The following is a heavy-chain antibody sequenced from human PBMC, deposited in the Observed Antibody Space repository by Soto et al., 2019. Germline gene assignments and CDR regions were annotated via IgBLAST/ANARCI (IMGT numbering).Heavy chain of an antibody. D-gene: IGHD2-2*01. CDR2: VYSSGTT. J-gene: IGHJ4*02. CDR1: GGSINIYW. V-gene: IGHV4-4*07. Sequence: SETVSLTCSVSGGSINIYWWSWILQPAGKGLEWIGRVYSSGTTDYNPSLNSRATMSVETSKNQFSLKLTSVTAADTAVYYCARDIGSYAYAEGYWGQGIQVTVSS. CDR3: ARDIGSYAYAEGY.